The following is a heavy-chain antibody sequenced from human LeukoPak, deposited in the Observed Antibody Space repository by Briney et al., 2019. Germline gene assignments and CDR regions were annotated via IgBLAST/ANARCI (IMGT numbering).Heavy chain of an antibody. D-gene: IGHD6-19*01. Sequence: GGSLRLSCAASGFTFSTYSMTWVRQGPGKGLEWVSSIYPRGDSTFYADSVKGRFTISRDNSKNTLYLQMSRLRTEDTAIYYCAKDVVPDSGWDLDYWGQGPLVTVSS. CDR3: AKDVVPDSGWDLDY. V-gene: IGHV3-23*01. CDR2: IYPRGDST. J-gene: IGHJ4*02. CDR1: GFTFSTYS.